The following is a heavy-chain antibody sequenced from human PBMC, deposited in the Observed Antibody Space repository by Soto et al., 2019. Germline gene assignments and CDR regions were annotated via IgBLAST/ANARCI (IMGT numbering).Heavy chain of an antibody. CDR3: ARDAFYGSGTYNYFDY. J-gene: IGHJ4*02. Sequence: ASVKVSCKASGYTFTSYGIIWVRQAPGQGLEWMGWISAYNGNTNYAQKLQGRVTITKDTSASTAYMELSSLRSEDTAVYYCARDAFYGSGTYNYFDYWGQGTLVTVSS. CDR1: GYTFTSYG. CDR2: ISAYNGNT. D-gene: IGHD3-10*01. V-gene: IGHV1-18*01.